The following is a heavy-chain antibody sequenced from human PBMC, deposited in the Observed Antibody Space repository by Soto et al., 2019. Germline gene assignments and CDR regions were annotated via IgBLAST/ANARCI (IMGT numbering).Heavy chain of an antibody. V-gene: IGHV3-23*01. J-gene: IGHJ4*02. CDR3: ARLGATGPFDY. CDR2: ISGSGDIT. D-gene: IGHD1-26*01. Sequence: PGGALRLSCAGSGFIFSNYAMSWVRQAPGKGLEWVSTISGSGDITYYADSVKGRFTISRDNSKNTLYLQMNSLRAEDTALYYCARLGATGPFDYWGQGTLVTVSS. CDR1: GFIFSNYA.